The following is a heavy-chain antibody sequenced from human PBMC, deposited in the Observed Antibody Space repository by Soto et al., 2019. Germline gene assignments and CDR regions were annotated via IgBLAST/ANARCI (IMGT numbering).Heavy chain of an antibody. J-gene: IGHJ4*02. CDR3: ARLTRGTPDDF. V-gene: IGHV3-7*03. Sequence: GGSLGLSCAASGFTFSRYWMYWVRQAPGKGLELVANIKQDGSEKYYVDSVKGRFTISRDNAQNSLYLQMNSLRAEDTAMYYCARLTRGTPDDFWGQGILVTVSS. CDR1: GFTFSRYW. D-gene: IGHD2-2*01. CDR2: IKQDGSEK.